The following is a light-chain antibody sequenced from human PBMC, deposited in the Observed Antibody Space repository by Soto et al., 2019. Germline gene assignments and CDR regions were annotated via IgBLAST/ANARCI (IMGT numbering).Light chain of an antibody. J-gene: IGLJ1*01. CDR2: DVS. V-gene: IGLV2-14*01. Sequence: QSVLTQPASVSGSPGQSITISCTGTSSDVGGYNFVSWYQQHPGKAPKLMIHDVSNRPSGVSNRFSDSKSGNTASLTISGLQAEDEADYYCSSYTSSSTHVFGTRTKVTVL. CDR1: SSDVGGYNF. CDR3: SSYTSSSTHV.